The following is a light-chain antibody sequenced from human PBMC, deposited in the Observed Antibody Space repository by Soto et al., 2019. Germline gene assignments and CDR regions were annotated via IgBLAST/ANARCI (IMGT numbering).Light chain of an antibody. CDR2: EAS. J-gene: IGKJ5*01. V-gene: IGKV1-5*03. Sequence: DIQMTQSPSTLSASVGDRVTITCRASQSISSWLAWYQQKPGKAPKLLIHEASNLESGVSSRFSGSVSGTEFTLTISSLQTDDFATYYCRHYNSYPITFGQGTRLEIK. CDR3: RHYNSYPIT. CDR1: QSISSW.